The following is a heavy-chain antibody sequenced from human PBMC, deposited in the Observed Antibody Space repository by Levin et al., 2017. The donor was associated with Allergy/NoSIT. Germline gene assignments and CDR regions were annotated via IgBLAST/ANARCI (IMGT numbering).Heavy chain of an antibody. J-gene: IGHJ3*02. CDR1: GYTFTSYD. V-gene: IGHV1-8*01. D-gene: IGHD3-22*01. CDR2: MNPNSGNT. CDR3: ARYSSGDAFDI. Sequence: GESLKISCKASGYTFTSYDINWVRQATGQGLEWMGWMNPNSGNTGYAQKFQGRVTMTRNTSISTAYMELSSLRSEDTAVYYCARYSSGDAFDIWGQGTMVTVSS.